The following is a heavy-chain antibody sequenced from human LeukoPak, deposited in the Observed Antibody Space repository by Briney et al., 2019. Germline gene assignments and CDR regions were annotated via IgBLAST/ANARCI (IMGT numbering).Heavy chain of an antibody. D-gene: IGHD5-24*01. Sequence: GGSLRLSCAASGSTFSDYYMSWIRQAPGKGLEWVSYIGIDSGNTNYADSVKGRFTISGDKAKNSLYLQMNSLRVEDTAVYYCARDYKYAFDNWGQGTLVTVSS. CDR3: ARDYKYAFDN. CDR1: GSTFSDYY. V-gene: IGHV3-11*06. CDR2: IGIDSGNT. J-gene: IGHJ4*02.